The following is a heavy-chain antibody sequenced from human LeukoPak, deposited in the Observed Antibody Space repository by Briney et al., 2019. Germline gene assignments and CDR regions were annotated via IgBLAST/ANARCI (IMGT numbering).Heavy chain of an antibody. J-gene: IGHJ5*02. Sequence: GGSLRLSCAASGFTFSSYAMTWVRQAPGKGLEWVSRISGSGDTTYYADSVKGRFAISRDNSKNTLYLPMNSLRVEDTAIYYCAKDSIRSDWPSDWFDPWGQGTLVTVSS. CDR3: AKDSIRSDWPSDWFDP. CDR1: GFTFSSYA. D-gene: IGHD6-19*01. CDR2: ISGSGDTT. V-gene: IGHV3-23*01.